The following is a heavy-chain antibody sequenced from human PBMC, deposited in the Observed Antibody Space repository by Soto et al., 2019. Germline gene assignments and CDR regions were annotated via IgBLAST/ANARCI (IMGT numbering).Heavy chain of an antibody. J-gene: IGHJ4*02. D-gene: IGHD2-2*01. Sequence: SETLSLTCTVSGGSIRGYYWSWIRQPAGRGLEWIGRMHTSGSTNYNPSLKSRVTISVDMSKNQISLKLTSVTAADTALYYCGRASMPKPLFHSGGQGTLAPVPS. CDR1: GGSIRGYY. CDR3: GRASMPKPLFHS. CDR2: MHTSGST. V-gene: IGHV4-4*07.